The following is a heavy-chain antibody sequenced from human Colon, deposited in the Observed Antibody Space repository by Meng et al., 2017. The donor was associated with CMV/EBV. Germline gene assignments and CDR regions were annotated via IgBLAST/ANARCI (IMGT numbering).Heavy chain of an antibody. D-gene: IGHD2-2*02. CDR2: IYWNDDK. CDR1: GFSLSTSGVG. J-gene: IGHJ6*02. CDR3: AHSYCSSTSCYRSGLHYYYGMDV. V-gene: IGHV2-5*01. Sequence: SGPTLVTPTQTLTLTCTFSGFSLSTSGVGVGWIRQPPGKALEWLALIYWNDDKRYSPSLKSRLTITKDTSKNQVVLTMTNMDPVDTATYYCAHSYCSSTSCYRSGLHYYYGMDVWGQGTTVTVSS.